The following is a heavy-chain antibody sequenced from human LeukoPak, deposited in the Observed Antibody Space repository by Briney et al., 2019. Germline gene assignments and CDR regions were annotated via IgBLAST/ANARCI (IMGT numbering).Heavy chain of an antibody. D-gene: IGHD5-18*01. J-gene: IGHJ4*02. Sequence: PGRSLRLSCAASGFTFSSYGMHWVRQAPGKGLEWVAVIWYDGSNKYYADSVKGRFTISRDNSKNTLYPQMNSLRAEDTAVYYCAKDVIKGSPLWVDYFDHWGQGTLATVSS. CDR3: AKDVIKGSPLWVDYFDH. V-gene: IGHV3-33*06. CDR1: GFTFSSYG. CDR2: IWYDGSNK.